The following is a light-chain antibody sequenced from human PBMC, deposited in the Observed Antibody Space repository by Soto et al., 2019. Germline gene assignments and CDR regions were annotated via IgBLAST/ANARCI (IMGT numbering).Light chain of an antibody. V-gene: IGKV3-15*01. CDR2: GAS. J-gene: IGKJ2*01. CDR3: QQYNNWPPGT. Sequence: EIVMTQSPATLSVSPGERATLSCRASQSVSSNLAWYQQKPGQAPRLLIYGASTRATGIPARFSGSGSGTEFTLTISSLQSEDFAVDYCQQYNNWPPGTFGQGTKLDIK. CDR1: QSVSSN.